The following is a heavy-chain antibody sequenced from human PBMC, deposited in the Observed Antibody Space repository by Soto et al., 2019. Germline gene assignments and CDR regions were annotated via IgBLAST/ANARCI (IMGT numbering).Heavy chain of an antibody. D-gene: IGHD1-7*01. CDR1: GFSLSTSGVG. V-gene: IGHV2-5*01. CDR3: AHSSYNRNYRPDVYYYYGMDV. CDR2: IYWNDDK. J-gene: IGHJ6*02. Sequence: QSGPTLVNPTQTLTLTCTFSGFSLSTSGVGVGWIRQPPGKALEWLALIYWNDDKRYSPSLKSRLTITKDTSKNQVVLTMTNMDPVDTATYYCAHSSYNRNYRPDVYYYYGMDVWGQGTTVTVSS.